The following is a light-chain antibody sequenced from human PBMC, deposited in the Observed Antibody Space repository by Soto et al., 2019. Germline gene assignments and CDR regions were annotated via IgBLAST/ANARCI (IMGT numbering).Light chain of an antibody. CDR1: NSDVGTYEL. Sequence: QSALTQPASVSGSPGQSITISCTGTNSDVGTYELVSWYQQHPGRAPKLMIYEGSKRPSGVSNRFSGSRSANTASLTISGLQAQDEADYYCSSYSSNNILSYVFGTGTKLTVL. V-gene: IGLV2-14*02. CDR3: SSYSSNNILSYV. CDR2: EGS. J-gene: IGLJ1*01.